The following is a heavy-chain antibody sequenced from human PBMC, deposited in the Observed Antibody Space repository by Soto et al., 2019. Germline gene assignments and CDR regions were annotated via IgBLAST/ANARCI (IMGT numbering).Heavy chain of an antibody. V-gene: IGHV1-69*13. CDR2: IIPIFGTA. CDR1: GGTFSSYA. CDR3: ARSSYYDSSGYYRRPSYYYYGMDV. Sequence: SVKVSCKASGGTFSSYAISWVRQAPGQGLEWMGGIIPIFGTANYAQKFQGRVTITADESTSTAYMELSSLRSEDTAVYYCARSSYYDSSGYYRRPSYYYYGMDVWGQGTTVTV. J-gene: IGHJ6*02. D-gene: IGHD3-22*01.